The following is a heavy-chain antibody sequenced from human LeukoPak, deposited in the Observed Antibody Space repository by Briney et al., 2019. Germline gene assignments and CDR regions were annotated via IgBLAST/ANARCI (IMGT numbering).Heavy chain of an antibody. CDR2: IYPGDSDT. J-gene: IGHJ3*02. D-gene: IGHD7-27*01. V-gene: IGHV5-51*01. CDR3: ARRQDFGLTGMNAFDI. Sequence: GASLKFSCKASGYSFTSYWIGWVRQIPGKGLEWMGIIYPGDSDTRYSPSFQGQATTSADKSISTAYLQWSSLKASDTAMYYCARRQDFGLTGMNAFDIWGQGTMVTVSS. CDR1: GYSFTSYW.